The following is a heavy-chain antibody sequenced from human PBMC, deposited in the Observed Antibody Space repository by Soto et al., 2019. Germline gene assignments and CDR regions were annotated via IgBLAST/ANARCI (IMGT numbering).Heavy chain of an antibody. CDR1: GYTFTSYA. CDR3: ASGPQWLLIGGLFEYFDY. D-gene: IGHD6-19*01. CDR2: INAGNGNT. Sequence: ASVKVSCKASGYTFTSYAMHWVRQAPGQRLERIGWINAGNGNTKYSQKFQGRVTITRDTSASTAYMELSSLRSEDTAVYYCASGPQWLLIGGLFEYFDYWGQGTLVTVSS. V-gene: IGHV1-3*01. J-gene: IGHJ4*02.